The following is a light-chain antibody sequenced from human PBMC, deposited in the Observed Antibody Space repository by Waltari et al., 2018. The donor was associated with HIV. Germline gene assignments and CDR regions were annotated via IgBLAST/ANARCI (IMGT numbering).Light chain of an antibody. CDR3: SSYTSSSTLV. V-gene: IGLV2-14*01. CDR2: DVS. CDR1: SSAVGGYNY. Sequence: QSALTQPASVSGSPGQLITISCTGTSSAVGGYNYVSWYQQHPGKAPKLMIYDVSKRPSGVSNRFSGSKSGNTASLTISGLQAEDEADYYCSSYTSSSTLVFGGGTKLTVL. J-gene: IGLJ2*01.